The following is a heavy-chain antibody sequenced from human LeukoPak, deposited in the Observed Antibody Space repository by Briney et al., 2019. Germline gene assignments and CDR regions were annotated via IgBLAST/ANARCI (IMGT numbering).Heavy chain of an antibody. CDR1: GFTFGDFA. Sequence: GGSLRLSCTTSGFTFGDFAMTWVRQAPGKGLEWVGFIRSKAYGGTTEYAASVKGRFTISRDDSKSIAYLQMNSLKTEDTAVYYCTRDQTPFYWGQGTLVTVSS. V-gene: IGHV3-49*04. CDR3: TRDQTPFY. J-gene: IGHJ4*02. CDR2: IRSKAYGGTT.